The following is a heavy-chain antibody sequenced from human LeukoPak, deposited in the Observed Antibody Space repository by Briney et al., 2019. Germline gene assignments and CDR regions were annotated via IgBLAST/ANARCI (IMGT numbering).Heavy chain of an antibody. J-gene: IGHJ5*02. CDR2: IYYSGST. D-gene: IGHD1-26*01. CDR1: GGSISSHY. Sequence: SETLSLTCTVSGGSISSHYWSWIRQPPGKGLEWIGYIYYSGSTNYNPSLKSRVTISVDTSKNQFSLKLSSVTAADTAVYYCARGATSGAFDPWGQGTLVTVSS. V-gene: IGHV4-59*11. CDR3: ARGATSGAFDP.